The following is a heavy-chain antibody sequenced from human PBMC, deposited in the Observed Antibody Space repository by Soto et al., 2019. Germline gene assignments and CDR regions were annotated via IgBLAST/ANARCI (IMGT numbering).Heavy chain of an antibody. V-gene: IGHV4-34*01. CDR3: ARGGSGSYYLYYYYYGMDV. J-gene: IGHJ6*02. CDR2: INHSGST. Sequence: SETLSLTCAVYGGSFSGYYWSWIRQPPGKGLEWIGEINHSGSTNYNPSLKSRVTISLDTSKNQFSLKLSSVTAADTAVYYCARGGSGSYYLYYYYYGMDVWGQGTTVTVS. D-gene: IGHD3-10*01. CDR1: GGSFSGYY.